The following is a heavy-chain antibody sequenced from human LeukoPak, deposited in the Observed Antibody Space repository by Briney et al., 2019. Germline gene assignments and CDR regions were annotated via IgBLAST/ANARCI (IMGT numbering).Heavy chain of an antibody. CDR3: ARTYSKQLVSYFDY. J-gene: IGHJ4*02. D-gene: IGHD6-13*01. V-gene: IGHV4-39*07. CDR2: IYYSGST. CDR1: GGSISSSSYY. Sequence: SETLSLTCTVSGGSISSSSYYWGWIRQPPGKGLEWIGSIYYSGSTYYNPSLKSRVTISVDTSKNQFSLKLSSVTAADTAVYYCARTYSKQLVSYFDYWGQGTLVTVSS.